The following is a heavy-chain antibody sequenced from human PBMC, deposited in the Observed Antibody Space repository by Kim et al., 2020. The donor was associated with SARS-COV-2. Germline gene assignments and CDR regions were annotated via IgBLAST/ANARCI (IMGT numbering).Heavy chain of an antibody. Sequence: SETLSLTCTVSGGSISSSSYYWGWIRQPPGKGLEWIGSIYYSGSTYYNPSLKSRVTISVDTSKNQFSLKLSSVTAADTAVYYCASNGGSSWFLNWFDPWGQGTLVTVSS. V-gene: IGHV4-39*01. CDR1: GGSISSSSYY. CDR3: ASNGGSSWFLNWFDP. CDR2: IYYSGST. J-gene: IGHJ5*02. D-gene: IGHD6-13*01.